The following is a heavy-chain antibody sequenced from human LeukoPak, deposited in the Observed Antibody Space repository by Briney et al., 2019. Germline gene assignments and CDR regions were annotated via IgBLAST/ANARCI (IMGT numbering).Heavy chain of an antibody. D-gene: IGHD3-10*01. V-gene: IGHV3-15*05. CDR1: GFSFSRAW. Sequence: GGSLRLSCAASGFSFSRAWMSWIREAPGKGLEWVGRIKSKSDGGTTDYAAPVKGRFTISRDDSINTLFLQVNSLKIEDTAVYYCTTVTLRPVGLWGQGTLVTVSS. CDR3: TTVTLRPVGL. J-gene: IGHJ4*02. CDR2: IKSKSDGGTT.